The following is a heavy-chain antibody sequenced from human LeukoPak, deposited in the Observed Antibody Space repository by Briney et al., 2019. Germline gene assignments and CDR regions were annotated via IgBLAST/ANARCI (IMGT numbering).Heavy chain of an antibody. V-gene: IGHV3-21*01. CDR2: IRSSSSYI. J-gene: IGHJ6*02. CDR1: GFTFSSYS. D-gene: IGHD6-19*01. Sequence: PGGSLRLSCAASGFTFSSYSMNWVRQAPGKGLEWVSFIRSSSSYIYYADSVKGRFTISRDNAKNSLYLQMNSLRAEDTAVYYCARESSGWFYYYYGMDVWGQGTTVTVSS. CDR3: ARESSGWFYYYYGMDV.